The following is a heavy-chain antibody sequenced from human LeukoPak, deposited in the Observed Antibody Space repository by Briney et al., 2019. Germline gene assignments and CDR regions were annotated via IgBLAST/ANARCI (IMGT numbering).Heavy chain of an antibody. J-gene: IGHJ6*03. V-gene: IGHV3-21*04. CDR1: GFIFSNYA. D-gene: IGHD3-9*01. CDR3: ARVATVLRYFDWSKPYYYYMDV. CDR2: ISGSGGST. Sequence: GGSLRLSCAASGFIFSNYAMQWVRQAPGKGLEWVSAISGSGGSTYYADSVKGRFTISRDNAKNSLYLQMNSLRAEDTAVYYCARVATVLRYFDWSKPYYYYMDVWGKGTTVTISS.